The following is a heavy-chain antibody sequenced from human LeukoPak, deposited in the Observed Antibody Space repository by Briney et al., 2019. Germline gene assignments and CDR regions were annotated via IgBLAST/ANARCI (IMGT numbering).Heavy chain of an antibody. CDR1: GGSISSSNW. Sequence: SETLSLTCAVSGGSISSSNWWSWVRRPPGKGPEWIGEIYHSGSTNYNPSLKSRVTISVDKSKNQFSLKLSSVTAADTAVYYCARDGGYSGYETWGQGTLVTVSS. V-gene: IGHV4-4*02. D-gene: IGHD5-12*01. CDR3: ARDGGYSGYET. J-gene: IGHJ5*02. CDR2: IYHSGST.